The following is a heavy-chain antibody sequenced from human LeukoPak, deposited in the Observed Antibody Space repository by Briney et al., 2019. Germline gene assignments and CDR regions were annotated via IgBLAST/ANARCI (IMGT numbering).Heavy chain of an antibody. Sequence: SETLSLTCTVSGGSISSYYWSWIRQPPGKGLEWIGYIYYSGSTNYNPSLKSRVTISVDTSKNQFSLKLSSVTAADTAVYYCARGDHDYVWGSYRRHDAFDIWGQGTMVTVSS. CDR1: GGSISSYY. CDR3: ARGDHDYVWGSYRRHDAFDI. V-gene: IGHV4-59*01. D-gene: IGHD3-16*02. J-gene: IGHJ3*02. CDR2: IYYSGST.